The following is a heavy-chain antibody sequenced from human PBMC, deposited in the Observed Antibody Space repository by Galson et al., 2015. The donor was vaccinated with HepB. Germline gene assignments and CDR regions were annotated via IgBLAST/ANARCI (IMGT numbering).Heavy chain of an antibody. J-gene: IGHJ3*02. CDR2: IDPSDSYT. CDR3: ARSHYCGGDCRHPINLDAFDI. V-gene: IGHV5-10-1*01. Sequence: QSGAEVKKPGESLRISCKGSGYSFTSYWTSWVRQMPGKGLEWMGRIDPSDSYTNYSPSFQGHVTISADKSISTAYLQWSSLKASDTAMYYCARSHYCGGDCRHPINLDAFDIWGQGTMVTVSS. D-gene: IGHD2-21*01. CDR1: GYSFTSYW.